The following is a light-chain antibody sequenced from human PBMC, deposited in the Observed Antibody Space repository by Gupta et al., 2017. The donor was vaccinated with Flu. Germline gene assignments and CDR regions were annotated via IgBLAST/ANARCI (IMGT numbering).Light chain of an antibody. J-gene: IGLJ3*02. CDR2: LNSDSSH. CDR1: SGHSSAA. CDR3: QTWGNGIRV. Sequence: VKLTCKLRSGHSSAAIAWHQQQPENGPRYLMKLNSDSSHSKGDGIPDCFSGSTSGAERSITIYSVQAEDDSYYDWQTWGNGIRVFGAGTKPTVL. V-gene: IGLV4-69*01.